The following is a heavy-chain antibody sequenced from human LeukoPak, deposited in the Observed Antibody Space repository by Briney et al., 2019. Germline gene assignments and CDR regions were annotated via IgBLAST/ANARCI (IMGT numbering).Heavy chain of an antibody. CDR2: IKQDGSEE. Sequence: VQPGGSLRLSCAASGFTFSSYWMSWVRQAPGKGLEWVANIKQDGSEEYYVDSVKGRFTISRDNAKNSLYLQMNSLKAEDTAVYYCAREAGGVIVIWDYFDYWGQGTLVTVSS. J-gene: IGHJ4*02. CDR1: GFTFSSYW. CDR3: AREAGGVIVIWDYFDY. D-gene: IGHD3-16*02. V-gene: IGHV3-7*01.